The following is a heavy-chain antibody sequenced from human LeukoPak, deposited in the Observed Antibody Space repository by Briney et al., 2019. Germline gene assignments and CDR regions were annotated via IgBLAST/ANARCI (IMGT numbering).Heavy chain of an antibody. CDR3: ARVSSTNLYYFDY. CDR1: GGFISSYY. Sequence: SETLSLTCTVSGGFISSYYWSWIRQPPGKGLEWIGYVYSSGSTNYNPSLKSRVTMSVGTSKNQLSLKLSSVTAADTAVYYCARVSSTNLYYFDYWGQGTLVTVSS. V-gene: IGHV4-59*12. CDR2: VYSSGST. J-gene: IGHJ4*02. D-gene: IGHD2-2*01.